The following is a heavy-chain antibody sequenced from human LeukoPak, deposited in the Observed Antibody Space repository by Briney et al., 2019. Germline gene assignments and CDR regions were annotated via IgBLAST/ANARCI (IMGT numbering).Heavy chain of an antibody. CDR3: AKDLPDYGDYIEGS. V-gene: IGHV3-23*01. J-gene: IGHJ5*02. Sequence: GGSLRLSCAAFGFTFSSFAMSWVRQAPGKGLEWVSAITSGGTTYYADSVKGRFTFSRDNSKKTLYLQMNSLRAEDTAVYYCAKDLPDYGDYIEGSWGQGTLVTVSS. CDR2: ITSGGTT. CDR1: GFTFSSFA. D-gene: IGHD4-17*01.